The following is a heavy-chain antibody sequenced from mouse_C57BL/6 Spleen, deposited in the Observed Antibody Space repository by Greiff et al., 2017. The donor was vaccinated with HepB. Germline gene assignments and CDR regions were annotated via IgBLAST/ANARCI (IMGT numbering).Heavy chain of an antibody. J-gene: IGHJ4*01. CDR1: GYSITSGYY. CDR2: ISYDGSN. D-gene: IGHD2-14*01. CDR3: ARVHYAMDY. Sequence: VQLQQSGPGLVKPSQSLSLTCSVTGYSITSGYYWNWIRQFPGNKLEWMGYISYDGSNNYNPSLKNRISITRDTSKNQFFLKLNSVTTEDTATYYCARVHYAMDYWGQGTSVTVSS. V-gene: IGHV3-6*01.